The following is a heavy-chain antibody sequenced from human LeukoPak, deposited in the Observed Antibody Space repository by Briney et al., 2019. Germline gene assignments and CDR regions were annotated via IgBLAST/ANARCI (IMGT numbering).Heavy chain of an antibody. J-gene: IGHJ4*02. CDR1: GFTFSSYG. Sequence: PGRSLRLSCAASGFTFSSYGMHWVRQAPGKGLEWVAVVSYDGTNKYYADSVKGRFTISRDNSKNTLYLQMSSLRTEDTGVYYCAKDRYGDYYFDYWGRGTLVTVSS. V-gene: IGHV3-30*18. D-gene: IGHD4-17*01. CDR2: VSYDGTNK. CDR3: AKDRYGDYYFDY.